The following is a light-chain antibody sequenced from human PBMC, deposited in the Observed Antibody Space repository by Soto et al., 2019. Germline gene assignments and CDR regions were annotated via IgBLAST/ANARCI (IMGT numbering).Light chain of an antibody. CDR3: QQYNNWTPLT. CDR2: GAS. V-gene: IGKV3-15*01. J-gene: IGKJ4*01. Sequence: DIVLQQSQAALSVSPGETVAIICKNSPSTRISLAWYQQKPGRAPRLLISGASTRATDIPARFSGSGSGTEFTLTISSLQSEDFAVYHCQQYNNWTPLTFGGGTKVDI. CDR1: PSTRIS.